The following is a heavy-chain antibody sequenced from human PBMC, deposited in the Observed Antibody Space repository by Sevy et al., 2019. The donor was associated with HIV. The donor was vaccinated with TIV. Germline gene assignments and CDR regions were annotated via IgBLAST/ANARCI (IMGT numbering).Heavy chain of an antibody. V-gene: IGHV3-53*01. CDR1: GFIVSSNY. J-gene: IGHJ6*02. CDR2: IYSGGNT. D-gene: IGHD3-3*01. CDR3: ARGMILEGSWYGMDV. Sequence: GESPKISCAVSGFIVSSNYMTWVRQAPGKGLEWVSVIYSGGNTFYADSVRGRFTISRDNSKNTLYLQMNSLRAEDTAVYYCARGMILEGSWYGMDVWGQGTTVTVSS.